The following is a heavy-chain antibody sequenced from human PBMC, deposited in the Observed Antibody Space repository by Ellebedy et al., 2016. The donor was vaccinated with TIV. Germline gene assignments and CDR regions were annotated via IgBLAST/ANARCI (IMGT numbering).Heavy chain of an antibody. D-gene: IGHD3-10*01. CDR3: ARDRPPNYYGSGSTFDY. CDR2: INPSGGST. Sequence: ASVKVSXXASGYTFTSYYMHWVRQAPGQGLEWMGIINPSGGSTSYAQKFQGRVTMTRDTSTSTVYMELSSLRSDDTAVYYCARDRPPNYYGSGSTFDYWGQGTLVTVSS. V-gene: IGHV1-46*01. CDR1: GYTFTSYY. J-gene: IGHJ4*02.